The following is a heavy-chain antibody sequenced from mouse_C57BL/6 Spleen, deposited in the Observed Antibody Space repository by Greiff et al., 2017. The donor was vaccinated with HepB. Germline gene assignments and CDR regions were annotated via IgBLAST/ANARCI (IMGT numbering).Heavy chain of an antibody. CDR3: ARGYYFDY. J-gene: IGHJ2*01. V-gene: IGHV1-26*01. Sequence: EVQLQQSGPELVKPGASVKISCKASGYTFTDYYMNWVKQSHGKSLEWIGDINPNNGGTSYNQKFKGKATLTVDKSSSTAYMELRSLTSEDSAGYYGARGYYFDYWGQGTTLTVSS. CDR1: GYTFTDYY. CDR2: INPNNGGT.